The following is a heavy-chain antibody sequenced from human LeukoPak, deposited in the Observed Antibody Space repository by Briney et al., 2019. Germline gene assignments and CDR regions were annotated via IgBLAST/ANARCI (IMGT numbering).Heavy chain of an antibody. CDR2: IIPILGIA. D-gene: IGHD2-2*01. V-gene: IGHV1-69*04. CDR3: ARERDLGYCSSTSCYVLDY. CDR1: GGTFISYA. Sequence: SVKVSCKASGGTFISYAISWVRQAPGQGLEWMGRIIPILGIANYAQKFQGRVTITADKSTSTAYMELSSLRSEDTAVYYCARERDLGYCSSTSCYVLDYWGQGTLVTVSS. J-gene: IGHJ4*02.